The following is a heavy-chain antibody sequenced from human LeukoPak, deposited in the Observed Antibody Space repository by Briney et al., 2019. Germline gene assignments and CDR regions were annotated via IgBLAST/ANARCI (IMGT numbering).Heavy chain of an antibody. D-gene: IGHD2-2*01. J-gene: IGHJ4*02. V-gene: IGHV1-69*13. CDR3: VRGGSGKDIVVVPAAFDY. CDR2: IIPIFGTA. Sequence: VASVKVSCKASGYTFTSYDINWVRQATGQGLEWMGGIIPIFGTANYAQKFQGRVTITADESTSTAYMELSSLRSEDTAVYYCVRGGSGKDIVVVPAAFDYWGQGTLVTVSS. CDR1: GYTFTSYD.